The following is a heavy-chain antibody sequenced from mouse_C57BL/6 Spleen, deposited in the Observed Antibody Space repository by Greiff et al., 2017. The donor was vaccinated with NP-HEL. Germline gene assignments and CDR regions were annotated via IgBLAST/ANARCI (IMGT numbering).Heavy chain of an antibody. V-gene: IGHV5-6*01. CDR3: ARQNYGSSDWYFDV. J-gene: IGHJ1*01. D-gene: IGHD1-1*01. Sequence: EVKLMESGGDLVKPGGSLKLSCAASGFTFSSYGMSWVRQTPDKRLEWVATISSGGSYTYYPDSVQGRFTISRDNAKNTLYLQMSSLKSEDTAMYYYARQNYGSSDWYFDVWGSGTTVTVSS. CDR2: ISSGGSYT. CDR1: GFTFSSYG.